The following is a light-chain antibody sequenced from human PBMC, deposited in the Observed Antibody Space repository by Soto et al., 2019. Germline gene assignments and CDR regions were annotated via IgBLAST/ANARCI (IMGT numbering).Light chain of an antibody. CDR1: SSDVGGYNY. CDR2: EVS. Sequence: QSVLTQPPSASGSPGQSVTISCTGTSSDVGGYNYVSWYQQHPGKAPKLMLYEVSTRPSGVPDRFSGSKSGNTASLTVSGLQAEDEADYYCSSYAGSNNYVFGTGTKLTVL. V-gene: IGLV2-8*01. CDR3: SSYAGSNNYV. J-gene: IGLJ1*01.